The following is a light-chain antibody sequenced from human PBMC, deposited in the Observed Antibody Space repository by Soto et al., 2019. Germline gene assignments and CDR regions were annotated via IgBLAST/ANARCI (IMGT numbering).Light chain of an antibody. J-gene: IGKJ1*01. CDR1: QGINNW. CDR2: KAS. Sequence: DIQMTQSPSSVSASVGDRVTITCRASQGINNWLAWYQQKPGKAPKLLIYKASSLESGVPSRFSGSGSGTEFTLTISSLQPDDFATYYCQQYNSYWTFGQGTKVEIK. V-gene: IGKV1-5*03. CDR3: QQYNSYWT.